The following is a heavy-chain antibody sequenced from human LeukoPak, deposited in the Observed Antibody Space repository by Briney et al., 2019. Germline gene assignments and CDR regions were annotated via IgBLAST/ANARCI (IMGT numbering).Heavy chain of an antibody. CDR3: ARVGEWLQ. J-gene: IGHJ4*02. CDR2: IYYRGST. D-gene: IGHD5-24*01. CDR1: GGSISSYY. V-gene: IGHV4-59*01. Sequence: PSETLSLTCTVSGGSISSYYWSWIRQPPGKGLEWIGYIYYRGSTNYNPSLKSRVTISVDTSKNQFSLKLSSVTAADTAVYYCARVGEWLQWGQGTLVTVSS.